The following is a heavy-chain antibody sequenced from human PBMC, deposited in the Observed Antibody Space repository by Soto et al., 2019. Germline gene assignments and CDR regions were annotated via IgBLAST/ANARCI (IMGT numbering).Heavy chain of an antibody. J-gene: IGHJ3*02. CDR3: ARDLMGYCSGGSCYSHDAFDI. V-gene: IGHV3-7*01. Sequence: GGSLRLSCAASVFIFSTYWMSWVRQIPGKGLEWVANIQQDGSEKYYVDSVKGRFTISRDNAKNSLYLQMNSLRAEDTAVYYCARDLMGYCSGGSCYSHDAFDIWGQGTMVTVSS. D-gene: IGHD2-15*01. CDR1: VFIFSTYW. CDR2: IQQDGSEK.